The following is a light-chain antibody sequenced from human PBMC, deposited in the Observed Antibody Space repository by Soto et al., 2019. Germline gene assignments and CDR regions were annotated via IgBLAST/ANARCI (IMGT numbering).Light chain of an antibody. J-gene: IGKJ4*01. CDR3: QQYGSSPLT. CDR1: QSVSSY. CDR2: DTS. V-gene: IGKV3-20*01. Sequence: EIVLTQSPGTLSLSVGERVTLSCRASQSVSSYLAWYQQTPGQAPRLLIYDTSNRATGTPDRFSGSGSGKDFTLTISRLEPEDFAVYYCQQYGSSPLTFGGGTTVEI.